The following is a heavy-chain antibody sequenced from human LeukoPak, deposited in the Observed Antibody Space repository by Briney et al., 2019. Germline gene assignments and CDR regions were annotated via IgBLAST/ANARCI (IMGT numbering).Heavy chain of an antibody. V-gene: IGHV4-61*02. CDR1: GGSISSGSYY. Sequence: SETLSLTCTVSGGSISSGSYYWSWIRQPAGKGLEWIGRTYTSGSTNYNPSLKSRVTISVDTSKNQFSLKLSSVTAADTAVYYCARDGIFGVVNYYFDYWGQGTLVTVSS. CDR3: ARDGIFGVVNYYFDY. J-gene: IGHJ4*02. CDR2: TYTSGST. D-gene: IGHD3-3*01.